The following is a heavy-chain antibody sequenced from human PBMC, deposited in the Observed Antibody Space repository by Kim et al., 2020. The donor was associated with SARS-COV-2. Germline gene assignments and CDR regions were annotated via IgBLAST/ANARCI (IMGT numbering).Heavy chain of an antibody. J-gene: IGHJ6*02. CDR3: ARGPDAPRGEHGMDV. V-gene: IGHV3-21*01. CDR2: ISKRGSYI. D-gene: IGHD3-10*01. CDR1: GFSFSDYS. Sequence: GGSLRLSCAASGFSFSDYSMNWVRQAPGEGLEWVSSISKRGSYIYQAASVRGRFTISRDNANSTLFLQMNTVTVGDTAVYYCARGPDAPRGEHGMDVWG.